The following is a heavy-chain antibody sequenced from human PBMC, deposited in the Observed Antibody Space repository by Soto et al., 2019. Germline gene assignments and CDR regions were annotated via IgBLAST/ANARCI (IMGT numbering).Heavy chain of an antibody. CDR1: GYTFTSYG. CDR2: ISAYNGNT. V-gene: IGHV1-18*01. Sequence: ASVNVSCKASGYTFTSYGISWVRQAPGQGLEWMGWISAYNGNTNYAQKLQGRVTMTTDTSTSTAYMELRSLRSDDTAVYYCARDPKLRFLESGLELYYYYYGMDVWGQGTTVTVSS. CDR3: ARDPKLRFLESGLELYYYYYGMDV. D-gene: IGHD3-3*01. J-gene: IGHJ6*02.